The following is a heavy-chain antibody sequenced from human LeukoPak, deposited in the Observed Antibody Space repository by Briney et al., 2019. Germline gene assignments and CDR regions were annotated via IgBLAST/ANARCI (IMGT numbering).Heavy chain of an antibody. J-gene: IGHJ4*02. CDR2: LYFSGST. Sequence: PSETLSLTCTVSGASISTFYWSWIRQPPGKGLEWIGYLYFSGSTNYNPSLKSRVTISSDTSKNQLSLRLSSVTAADTAVYYCARDAPGSSGWYRDYWGQGTLVTVSS. V-gene: IGHV4-59*01. CDR1: GASISTFY. D-gene: IGHD6-19*01. CDR3: ARDAPGSSGWYRDY.